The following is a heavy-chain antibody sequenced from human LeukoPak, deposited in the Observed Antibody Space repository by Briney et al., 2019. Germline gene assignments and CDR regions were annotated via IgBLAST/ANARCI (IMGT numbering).Heavy chain of an antibody. V-gene: IGHV3-72*01. J-gene: IGHJ4*02. Sequence: PGGSLRLSCAASGFKFSDHYIDWVRQAPGKGLEWVGRSRNKASSYTTEYAASVEGRFTISRDVSESSLYLQMNSLRVEDTAVYYCAREGHWGQGTLVTVSS. CDR1: GFKFSDHY. CDR3: AREGH. CDR2: SRNKASSYTT.